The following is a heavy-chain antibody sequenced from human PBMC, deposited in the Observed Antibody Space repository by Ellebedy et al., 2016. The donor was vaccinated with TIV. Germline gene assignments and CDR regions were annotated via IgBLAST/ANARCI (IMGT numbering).Heavy chain of an antibody. V-gene: IGHV3-7*03. D-gene: IGHD5-12*01. CDR3: AKDLIAGIVAPFKEPFDY. J-gene: IGHJ4*02. Sequence: GESLKISCAASGFTFSSYWMSWVRQAPGKGLEWVANIKQDGSEKYYVDSVKGRFTISRDNAKNSLYLQMNSLRAEDTAVYYCAKDLIAGIVAPFKEPFDYWGQGTLVTVSS. CDR2: IKQDGSEK. CDR1: GFTFSSYW.